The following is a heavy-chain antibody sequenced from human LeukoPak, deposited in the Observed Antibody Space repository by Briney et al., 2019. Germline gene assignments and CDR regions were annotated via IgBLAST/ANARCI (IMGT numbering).Heavy chain of an antibody. J-gene: IGHJ4*02. V-gene: IGHV3-23*01. D-gene: IGHD2-2*01. CDR2: ISDSGGVT. CDR3: AKRSKLSCSSTSCPLDY. CDR1: GFTFNNYP. Sequence: PGGSLRLSCAASGFTFNNYPMTWVRQPLGKGLEWVSDISDSGGVTYYADSVKGRFAVSRDNSKNTLYLQMSSLRAEDTAVYYCAKRSKLSCSSTSCPLDYWGQGTLVTVSS.